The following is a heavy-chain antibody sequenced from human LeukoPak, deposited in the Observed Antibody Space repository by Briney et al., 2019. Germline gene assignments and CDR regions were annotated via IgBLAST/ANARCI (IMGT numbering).Heavy chain of an antibody. CDR1: GFTLSNHW. Sequence: PGGSLRLSCAASGFTLSNHWMTWVRQVPGRGPEWVANVNRDGSETYYLDSVKGRFTISKDNAKNTLYLQVNSLRAEDTAVYFCARGGSDTAMAHDYWGQGTLVTVSS. D-gene: IGHD5-18*01. CDR2: VNRDGSET. CDR3: ARGGSDTAMAHDY. J-gene: IGHJ4*02. V-gene: IGHV3-7*01.